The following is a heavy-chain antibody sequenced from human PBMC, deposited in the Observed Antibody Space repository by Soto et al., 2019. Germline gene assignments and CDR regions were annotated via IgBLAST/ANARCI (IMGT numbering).Heavy chain of an antibody. D-gene: IGHD3-3*01. V-gene: IGHV3-13*01. J-gene: IGHJ3*01. Sequence: VQLVESGGGLVQPGGSLRLSCAASGFTFSSFDMHWVRQPTGKGLEWVSAIGTAGDTYYPGSVKGRFTISRDNAKNSLYLQMNSLRAGDMAVYYCAREARVFGKAFDVWGQGTMVTVSS. CDR1: GFTFSSFD. CDR2: IGTAGDT. CDR3: AREARVFGKAFDV.